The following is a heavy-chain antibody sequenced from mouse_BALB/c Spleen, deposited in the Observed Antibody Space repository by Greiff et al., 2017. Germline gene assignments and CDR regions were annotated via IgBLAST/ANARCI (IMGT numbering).Heavy chain of an antibody. J-gene: IGHJ4*01. CDR2: IWAGGST. D-gene: IGHD4-1*01. V-gene: IGHV2-9*02. Sequence: QVQLQQSGPGLVAPSQSLSITCTVSGFSLTSYGVHWVRQPPGKGLEWLGVIWAGGSTNYNSALMSRLSISKDNSKSQVFLKMNSLQTDDTAMYYCTRSPPLGPYAMDYWGQGTSVTVSS. CDR3: TRSPPLGPYAMDY. CDR1: GFSLTSYG.